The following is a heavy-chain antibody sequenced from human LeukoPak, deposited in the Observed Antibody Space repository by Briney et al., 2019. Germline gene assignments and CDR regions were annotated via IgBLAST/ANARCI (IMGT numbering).Heavy chain of an antibody. V-gene: IGHV4-34*01. CDR3: ARGADSGTPYGLDV. J-gene: IGHJ6*02. CDR2: INHSGSA. CDR1: GGSFSGYY. D-gene: IGHD1-14*01. Sequence: SETLSLTCAVYGGSFSGYYWSWIRQPPGKGLEWIGEINHSGSANYNPSLKSRVTISVDTSKNQFSLKLSSVTAADTAVYYCARGADSGTPYGLDVWGQGTTVTVSS.